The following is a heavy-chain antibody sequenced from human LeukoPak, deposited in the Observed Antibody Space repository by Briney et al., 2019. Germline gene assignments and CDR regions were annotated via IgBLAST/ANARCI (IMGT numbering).Heavy chain of an antibody. J-gene: IGHJ4*02. CDR3: AREGQQLKHFDY. D-gene: IGHD1-1*01. V-gene: IGHV1-46*01. Sequence: ASVKVSCKASGGTFSSYAISWVRQAPGQGLEWMGAINPRGDATIGAQKFQGRVTTTRDTSTSTVYIELSSPRSEDTAVYYCAREGQQLKHFDYWGQGTLVTVSS. CDR1: GGTFSSYA. CDR2: INPRGDAT.